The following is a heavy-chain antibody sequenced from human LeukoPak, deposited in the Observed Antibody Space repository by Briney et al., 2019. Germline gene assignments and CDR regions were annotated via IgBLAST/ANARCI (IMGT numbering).Heavy chain of an antibody. CDR1: GFTFSNYV. V-gene: IGHV3-23*01. J-gene: IGHJ4*02. D-gene: IGHD3-22*01. CDR2: ISGSGGST. Sequence: GGSLRLSCAASGFTFSNYVMSWVRQAPGKGLEWVSAISGSGGSTYYADSVKGRFTISRDNSKNTLYLQMNSLRAEDTAVYYCAKTDSSGYIVYWGQGTLVTVSS. CDR3: AKTDSSGYIVY.